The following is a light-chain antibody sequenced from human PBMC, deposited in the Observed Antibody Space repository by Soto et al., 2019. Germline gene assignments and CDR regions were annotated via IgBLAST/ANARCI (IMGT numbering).Light chain of an antibody. CDR1: TSNIGTNS. Sequence: QSVLTQPPSASGTPGQRVTISCSGSTSNIGTNSVNWYQQLPGTAPRLLIHGNIQRPSGVPDRFSGSKSGTAASLAISRLQSEDEADYYCATWDDSLNGPVFGGGTKLTVL. CDR3: ATWDDSLNGPV. J-gene: IGLJ2*01. V-gene: IGLV1-44*01. CDR2: GNI.